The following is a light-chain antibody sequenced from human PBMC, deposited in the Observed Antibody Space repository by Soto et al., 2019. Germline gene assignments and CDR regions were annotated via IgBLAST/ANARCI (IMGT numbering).Light chain of an antibody. CDR2: SDN. Sequence: QSVLTQPPSASATPGPRVTLSCSGSSSKIGSNTVNWYQQLPGTAPKLLIDSDNQRPSGVPDRFSGSKSGTSASLAISGLQSEDEADYYGAAWDDSLKVVFGGGTKLTVL. CDR3: AAWDDSLKVV. CDR1: SSKIGSNT. J-gene: IGLJ3*02. V-gene: IGLV1-44*01.